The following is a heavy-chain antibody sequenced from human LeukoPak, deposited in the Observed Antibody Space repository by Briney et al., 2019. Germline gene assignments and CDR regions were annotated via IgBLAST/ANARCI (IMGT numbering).Heavy chain of an antibody. CDR1: GGSISSGGYS. V-gene: IGHV4-30-2*01. CDR2: IYHSGST. D-gene: IGHD2-21*02. J-gene: IGHJ1*01. CDR3: ARAEVTAVYFQH. Sequence: SETLSLTCTVSGGSISSGGYSWSWIRQPPGKGLEWIGYIYHSGSTYYNPSLKSRVTISVDRSKNQFSLKLSSVTAADTAVYYCARAEVTAVYFQHWGQGTLVTVSS.